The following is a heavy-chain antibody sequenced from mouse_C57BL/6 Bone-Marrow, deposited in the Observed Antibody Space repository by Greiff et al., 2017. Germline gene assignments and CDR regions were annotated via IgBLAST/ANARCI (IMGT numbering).Heavy chain of an antibody. V-gene: IGHV14-3*01. CDR1: GFNIKNTY. CDR2: IDPANGIT. D-gene: IGHD1-1*01. CDR3: ARSGTTVVATDWYFDV. Sequence: VQLQQSVAELVRPGASVKLSCTASGFNIKNTYMHWVKQRPEQGLEWIGRIDPANGITKTAPKFQGKATITADTSSNTAYLQLSSLTSEDTAIYYCARSGTTVVATDWYFDVWGTGTTVTVSS. J-gene: IGHJ1*03.